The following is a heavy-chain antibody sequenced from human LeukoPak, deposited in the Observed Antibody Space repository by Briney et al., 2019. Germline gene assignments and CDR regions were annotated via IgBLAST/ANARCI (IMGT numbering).Heavy chain of an antibody. CDR1: GLTFSSYG. V-gene: IGHV3-33*01. CDR3: ARDNEYYSSSDALDV. CDR2: KWYDGSNN. J-gene: IGHJ3*01. Sequence: PGRSLRLSCAASGLTFSSYGIHWVRQAPGKGLEWVAVKWYDGSNNYYADSVKGRFTISRDNSKNTLYLQMNSLRAEDTAVYYCARDNEYYSSSDALDVWGQGTMVTVPS. D-gene: IGHD6-6*01.